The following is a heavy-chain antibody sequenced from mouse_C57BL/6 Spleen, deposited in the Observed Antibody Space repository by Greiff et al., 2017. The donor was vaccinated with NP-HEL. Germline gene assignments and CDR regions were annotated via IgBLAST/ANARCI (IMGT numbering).Heavy chain of an antibody. CDR3: ASRDGYLSARDY. V-gene: IGHV5-17*01. D-gene: IGHD2-3*01. CDR2: ISSGSSTI. J-gene: IGHJ4*01. CDR1: GFTFSDYG. Sequence: EVKLVESGGGLVKPGGSLKLSCAASGFTFSDYGMHWVRQAPEKGLEWVAYISSGSSTIYYADTVKGRFTISRDNAQNTLFLQRTRLRSEDTAMYYGASRDGYLSARDYWGQGTSVTVAS.